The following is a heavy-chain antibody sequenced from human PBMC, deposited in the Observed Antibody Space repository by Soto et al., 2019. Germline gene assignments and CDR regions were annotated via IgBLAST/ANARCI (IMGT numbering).Heavy chain of an antibody. J-gene: IGHJ4*02. CDR1: GYTFTSFD. V-gene: IGHV1-18*04. Sequence: QVQLLQSGTEVKEPGASVKVSCKASGYTFTSFDISWVRQAPGQGLEWVEWTTASNTHTNYAQKLQGRVTMTTDTSTTTAYMELRSLRSADTAIYYCARGGYSSGYHYWGQGTLVTVSS. CDR2: TTASNTHT. D-gene: IGHD3-22*01. CDR3: ARGGYSSGYHY.